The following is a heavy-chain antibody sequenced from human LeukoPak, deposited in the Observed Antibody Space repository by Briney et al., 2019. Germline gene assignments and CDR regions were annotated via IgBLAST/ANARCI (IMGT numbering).Heavy chain of an antibody. J-gene: IGHJ2*01. Sequence: GESLQISCQGSGYSFTNYRLGWVRPMPGKGLEWMGIINPADSDTRYSPSFRGQVTISADKSISTAYLQWSSLKASDTAIYFCARSIRAYSFFDLWGRGTLVTVSS. CDR1: GYSFTNYR. CDR3: ARSIRAYSFFDL. CDR2: INPADSDT. V-gene: IGHV5-51*01.